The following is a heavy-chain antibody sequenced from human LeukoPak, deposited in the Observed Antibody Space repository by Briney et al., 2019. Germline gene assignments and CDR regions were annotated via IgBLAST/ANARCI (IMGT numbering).Heavy chain of an antibody. J-gene: IGHJ4*02. D-gene: IGHD1-26*01. CDR1: GFTFSSYA. CDR3: AKGGVVGASFLLDH. CDR2: ISGSGGST. Sequence: GGSLRLSCAASGFTFSSYAMSWVRQTPGKGLDWVSGISGSGGSTYHADSMKGRFTISRDNSKDTLYLQMNSLRAEDTAVYYCAKGGVVGASFLLDHWGQGTLVTVSS. V-gene: IGHV3-23*01.